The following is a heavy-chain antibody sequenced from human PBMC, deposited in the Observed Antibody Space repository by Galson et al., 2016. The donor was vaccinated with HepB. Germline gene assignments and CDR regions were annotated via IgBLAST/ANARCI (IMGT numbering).Heavy chain of an antibody. J-gene: IGHJ6*02. CDR1: GYRFMTYG. Sequence: SVKVSCKVSGYRFMTYGISWVRQAPGQGLEWLAWISTYSGHANYAQKLQGRVTVTTDTSTSTAYLELRSLRPDDTAVYYCARDETTDPASTADGMDVWGQGTTVTVSS. V-gene: IGHV1-18*01. CDR2: ISTYSGHA. CDR3: ARDETTDPASTADGMDV. D-gene: IGHD1/OR15-1a*01.